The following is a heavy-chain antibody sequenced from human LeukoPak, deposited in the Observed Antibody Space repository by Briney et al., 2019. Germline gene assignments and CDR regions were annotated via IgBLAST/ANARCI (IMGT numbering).Heavy chain of an antibody. Sequence: SETLSLTCTVSGGSISSSSYYWGWIRQPPGKGLEWIGSIYYSGSTYYNPSLKSRVTISVDTSKNQFSLKLSSVTAADTAVYYCARDSEVRRNLWNYWGQGTLVTVSS. CDR1: GGSISSSSYY. CDR3: ARDSEVRRNLWNY. CDR2: IYYSGST. J-gene: IGHJ4*02. D-gene: IGHD3-10*01. V-gene: IGHV4-39*07.